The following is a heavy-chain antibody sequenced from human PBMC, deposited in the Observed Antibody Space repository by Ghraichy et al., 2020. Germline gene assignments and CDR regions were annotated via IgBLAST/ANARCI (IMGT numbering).Heavy chain of an antibody. Sequence: ASVKVSCKVSGYTLTELSMHWVRQAPGKGLEWMGGFDPEDGETIYAQKFQGRVTMTEDTSTDTAYMELSSLRSEDTAVYYCATASLSQFKQWLVLWGMDVWGQGTTVTVSS. CDR2: FDPEDGET. V-gene: IGHV1-24*01. D-gene: IGHD6-19*01. CDR3: ATASLSQFKQWLVLWGMDV. CDR1: GYTLTELS. J-gene: IGHJ6*02.